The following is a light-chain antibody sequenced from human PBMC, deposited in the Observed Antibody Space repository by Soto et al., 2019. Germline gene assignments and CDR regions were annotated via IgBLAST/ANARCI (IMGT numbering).Light chain of an antibody. J-gene: IGKJ4*01. CDR2: DAS. Sequence: EIVLTQSPATLSLSPGERATLSCRASQSVSSFLAWYQQKHGQAPRLLIYDASNRATGIPARFSGSGSGTDFPLTISSLEPEDFAVYYCQQRSIWPPLTFGGGPKVEIK. CDR3: QQRSIWPPLT. CDR1: QSVSSF. V-gene: IGKV3-11*01.